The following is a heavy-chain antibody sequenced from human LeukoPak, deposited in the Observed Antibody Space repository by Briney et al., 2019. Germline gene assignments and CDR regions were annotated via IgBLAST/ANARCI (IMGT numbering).Heavy chain of an antibody. Sequence: ASVKVSCKASGYTFTGYYIHWVRQAPGQGLEWMGRINPNTGGTDYAQKFQGRVTMTRDTSITTAYMELSRLTSDDTAICYCAKVPPSITAAGNWLGPWAREPWSPSPQ. D-gene: IGHD6-13*01. V-gene: IGHV1-2*06. CDR1: GYTFTGYY. CDR2: INPNTGGT. J-gene: IGHJ5*02. CDR3: AKVPPSITAAGNWLGP.